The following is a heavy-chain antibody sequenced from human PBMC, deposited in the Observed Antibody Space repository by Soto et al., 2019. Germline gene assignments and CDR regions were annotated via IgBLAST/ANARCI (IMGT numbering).Heavy chain of an antibody. V-gene: IGHV1-24*01. J-gene: IGHJ5*02. D-gene: IGHD1-26*01. CDR2: FDPEDGDA. CDR1: GDTLTDLS. Sequence: QVQLVQSGAEVKRPGASVKVSCKVSGDTLTDLSIHWVRQAPGKGLEYMGGFDPEDGDAMYAQNFQGRVTMTEDTSTDTSYTELSSLTSEDTAVYYCVVAYSGTYYGYLDPWGQGTLVTVSA. CDR3: VVAYSGTYYGYLDP.